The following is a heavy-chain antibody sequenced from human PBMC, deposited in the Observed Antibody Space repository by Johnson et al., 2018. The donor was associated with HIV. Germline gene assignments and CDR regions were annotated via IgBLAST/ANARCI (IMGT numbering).Heavy chain of an antibody. CDR1: GFTVDKDFDNAW. J-gene: IGHJ3*02. Sequence: VQLVESGGGLVKPGGSLRLSCVGYGFTVDKDFDNAWMTWVRQAPGKGLEWVGRIKSQVDGGTIDYSAPLKGRVIISRDDSKNMVYLQMNSLKTEDTAVYYCTTVLNYDDFWSGSPIYIWGQGASVTVSS. CDR3: TTVLNYDDFWSGSPIYI. V-gene: IGHV3-15*01. D-gene: IGHD3-3*01. CDR2: IKSQVDGGTI.